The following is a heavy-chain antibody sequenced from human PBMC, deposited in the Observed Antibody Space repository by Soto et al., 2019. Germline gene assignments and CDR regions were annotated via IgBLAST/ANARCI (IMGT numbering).Heavy chain of an antibody. Sequence: ASVKVSCKASGYTFTSYYMHWVRQAPGQGLEWMGIINPSGGSTSYAQKFQGRVTTTRDTSTSTVYMELSSLRSEDTAMYYCARGQDSYSYAYYSGMDVWGQGTKVTVSS. J-gene: IGHJ6*02. V-gene: IGHV1-46*01. D-gene: IGHD5-18*01. CDR3: ARGQDSYSYAYYSGMDV. CDR2: INPSGGST. CDR1: GYTFTSYY.